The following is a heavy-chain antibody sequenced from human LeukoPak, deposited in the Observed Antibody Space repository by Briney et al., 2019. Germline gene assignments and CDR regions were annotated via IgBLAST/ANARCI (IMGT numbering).Heavy chain of an antibody. CDR1: GFTFSSYS. V-gene: IGHV3-21*01. CDR2: ISSSSSYI. Sequence: GGSLRLSCAASGFTFSSYSMNWVRQAPGKGLEWASSISSSSSYIYYADSVKGRFTISRDNAKNFLYLQMNSLRAEDTAVYYCARTYYDILTGYNPYFDYWGQGILVTVSS. CDR3: ARTYYDILTGYNPYFDY. D-gene: IGHD3-9*01. J-gene: IGHJ4*02.